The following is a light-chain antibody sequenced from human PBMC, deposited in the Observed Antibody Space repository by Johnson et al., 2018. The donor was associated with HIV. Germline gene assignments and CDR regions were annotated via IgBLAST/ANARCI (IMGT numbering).Light chain of an antibody. CDR3: GRWDDSLSTYV. Sequence: QSVLTQPPSVSAAPGQNVTISCSGSSSNIGNNYVSWYQQLPGTAPKLLIYDNSKRPSGIPDRFSGSTSGTSATLGITGLQTGDEAGYYCGRWDDSLSTYVFGTGTKVTVL. CDR1: SSNIGNNY. J-gene: IGLJ1*01. CDR2: DNS. V-gene: IGLV1-51*01.